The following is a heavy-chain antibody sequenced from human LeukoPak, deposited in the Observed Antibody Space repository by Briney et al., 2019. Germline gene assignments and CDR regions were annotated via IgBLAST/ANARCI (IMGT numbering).Heavy chain of an antibody. CDR1: GFTFSNAW. CDR3: TTETCGYEPYDY. Sequence: GGSLRLSCAASGFTFSNAWMSWVRQAPGKGLEWVGRIKSKTDGGTTDYAAPVKGRFTISRDDSKNTLYLQMNSLKTEDTAVYYCTTETCGYEPYDYWGQGTLVTVSS. J-gene: IGHJ4*02. D-gene: IGHD5-12*01. V-gene: IGHV3-15*01. CDR2: IKSKTDGGTT.